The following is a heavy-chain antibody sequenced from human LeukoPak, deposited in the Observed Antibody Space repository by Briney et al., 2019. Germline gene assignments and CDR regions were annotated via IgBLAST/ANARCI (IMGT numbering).Heavy chain of an antibody. D-gene: IGHD1-14*01. J-gene: IGHJ2*01. CDR2: IYYSGRT. Sequence: PSETLSLTCTVSGVSISNYYWTWIRQPPGKALEWIGYIYYSGRTSYNPSLKSRVTMSVDTSKNQFSLKLSSVTAADTAVYYCARDGNPWNLDVWGRGTLVTVSS. V-gene: IGHV4-59*01. CDR3: ARDGNPWNLDV. CDR1: GVSISNYY.